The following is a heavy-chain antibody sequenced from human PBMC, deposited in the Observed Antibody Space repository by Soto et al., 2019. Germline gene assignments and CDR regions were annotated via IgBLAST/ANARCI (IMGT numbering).Heavy chain of an antibody. Sequence: QVQLVESGGGVVQPGRSLRLSCAASGFTFSNHGFHWVRQAPGKGLEWVAVIWSDGSRSHYADSVKGRFTSSRDNSKNTVDLQMNSLRVDDTAVYFCARDYEQLLDGGFVDYWGQGTLVTVSS. D-gene: IGHD1-1*01. CDR2: IWSDGSRS. CDR1: GFTFSNHG. CDR3: ARDYEQLLDGGFVDY. V-gene: IGHV3-33*01. J-gene: IGHJ4*02.